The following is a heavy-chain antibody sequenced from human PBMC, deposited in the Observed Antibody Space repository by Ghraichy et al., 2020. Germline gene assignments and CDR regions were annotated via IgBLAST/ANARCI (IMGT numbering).Heavy chain of an antibody. D-gene: IGHD3-22*01. CDR3: AKNPWPFGDSSAYYFSGTWFAP. CDR2: IAYDGSYK. CDR1: GLSFSDYG. V-gene: IGHV3-30*18. J-gene: IGHJ5*02. Sequence: GGSLRLSCAASGLSFSDYGMHWVRQAPGKGLEWVAFIAYDGSYKKYVDSVKDRFTISRDNSRNTLYLQMYSLRAEDTAVYYCAKNPWPFGDSSAYYFSGTWFAPWGQGTLVTVSS.